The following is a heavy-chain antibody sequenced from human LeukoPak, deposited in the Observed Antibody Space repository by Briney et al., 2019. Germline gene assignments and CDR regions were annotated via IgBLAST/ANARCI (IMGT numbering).Heavy chain of an antibody. CDR2: INHSGST. CDR1: GGSFSGYY. CDR3: ARTVVAATYNWFDP. J-gene: IGHJ5*02. D-gene: IGHD2-15*01. Sequence: SETLSLTCAVYGGSFSGYYWSWIRQPPGKGLEWIGEINHSGSTNYNPSLKSRVTISVDTSKNQFSLKLSSVTAADTAVYYCARTVVAATYNWFDPWGQGTLVTVSS. V-gene: IGHV4-34*01.